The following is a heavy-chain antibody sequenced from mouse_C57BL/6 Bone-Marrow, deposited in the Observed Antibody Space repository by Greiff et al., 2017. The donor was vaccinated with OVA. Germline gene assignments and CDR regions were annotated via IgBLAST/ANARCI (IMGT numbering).Heavy chain of an antibody. CDR1: GYTFTSYW. D-gene: IGHD3-1*01. Sequence: QVQLQQPGAELVMPGASVKLSCKASGYTFTSYWMHWVKQRPGQGLEWIGEIDPSDSYTNYNQKFKGKSTLTVDKSSSTGYMQLSSLTSEDSAVYYCARSGGAMDYWGQGTSVTVSS. CDR3: ARSGGAMDY. V-gene: IGHV1-69*01. CDR2: IDPSDSYT. J-gene: IGHJ4*01.